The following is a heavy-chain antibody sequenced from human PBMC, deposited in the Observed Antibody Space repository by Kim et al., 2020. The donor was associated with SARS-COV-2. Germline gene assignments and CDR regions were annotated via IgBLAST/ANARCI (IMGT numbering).Heavy chain of an antibody. CDR1: GYTFSSYA. D-gene: IGHD6-19*01. Sequence: SVKVSCKASGYTFSSYAISWVRQAPGQGLEWMGGIIPIFGKANYAQKIQGRVTITADESTSTAYMELSSLRSDDTAVYYCAIYSSGGIFYFDDWGQGTLVTVSS. J-gene: IGHJ4*02. CDR2: IIPIFGKA. CDR3: AIYSSGGIFYFDD. V-gene: IGHV1-69*13.